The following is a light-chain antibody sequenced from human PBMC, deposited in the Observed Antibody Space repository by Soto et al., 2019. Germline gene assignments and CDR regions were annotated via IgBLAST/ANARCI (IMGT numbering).Light chain of an antibody. V-gene: IGKV3-20*01. CDR3: QQYGSSPPFT. CDR2: GAS. CDR1: QSVSSSY. J-gene: IGKJ4*01. Sequence: EIVLTQSPGTLSLSPGERATLSCRASQSVSSSYLAWYQQKPGQAPRLLIYGASSRATGIPDRFSGTGSGTDFTLTISRLEPEDFPVYYCQQYGSSPPFTFGGVTMVEIK.